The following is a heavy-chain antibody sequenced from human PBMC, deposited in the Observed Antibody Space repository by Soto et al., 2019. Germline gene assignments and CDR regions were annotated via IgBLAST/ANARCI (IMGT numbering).Heavy chain of an antibody. CDR3: ANGRATYGLLTHDY. CDR1: GFTFSRCD. V-gene: IGHV3-23*01. D-gene: IGHD3-9*01. CDR2: LTGSSSNT. J-gene: IGHJ4*02. Sequence: GGSLRLSCATSGFTFSRCDMSWVRQAPGKGLEWISTLTGSSSNTYYADSVKGRFAISRDNSRNTLYLQMHSLTAEDTAVYYCANGRATYGLLTHDYWGQGTLVTVSS.